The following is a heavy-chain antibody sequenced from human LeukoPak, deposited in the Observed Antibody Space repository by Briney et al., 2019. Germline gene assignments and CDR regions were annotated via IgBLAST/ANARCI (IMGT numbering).Heavy chain of an antibody. V-gene: IGHV3-33*06. CDR2: IWYDGSNK. D-gene: IGHD3-22*01. CDR3: AKDPYVGGGYHFDS. Sequence: GRSLRLSCAASGFTFSSYGMHWVRQAPGKGLEWVAVIWYDGSNKYYADSVKGRFTISRDNSKNTLYLQMNSLRAEDTAIYYCAKDPYVGGGYHFDSWGQGSLVTVSS. CDR1: GFTFSSYG. J-gene: IGHJ4*02.